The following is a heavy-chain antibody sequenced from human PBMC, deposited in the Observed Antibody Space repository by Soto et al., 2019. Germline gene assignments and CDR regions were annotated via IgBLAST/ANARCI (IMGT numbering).Heavy chain of an antibody. CDR1: GGSISSGGYY. V-gene: IGHV4-31*03. D-gene: IGHD4-17*01. CDR3: ASNYGDGIDAFDI. Sequence: PSETLSLTCTVSGGSISSGGYYWSWIRQHPGKGLEWIGYIYYSGSTYYNPSLKSRVTISVDTSKNQFSLKLSSVTAADTAVYYCASNYGDGIDAFDIWGQGTMVTVSS. CDR2: IYYSGST. J-gene: IGHJ3*02.